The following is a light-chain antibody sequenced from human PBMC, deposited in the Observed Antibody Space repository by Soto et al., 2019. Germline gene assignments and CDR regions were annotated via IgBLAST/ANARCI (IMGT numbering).Light chain of an antibody. Sequence: DIQMTQSPSTLSASVGDRVTITCRASQYVSTWLACYQKKPGKAPKVVIYDASDLQSDVPSRVSGSGSGTEFTITISSLEPDDLETYYCQQSYSIPYTFGQGTRREIK. CDR2: DAS. CDR1: QYVSTW. V-gene: IGKV1-5*01. CDR3: QQSYSIPYT. J-gene: IGKJ2*01.